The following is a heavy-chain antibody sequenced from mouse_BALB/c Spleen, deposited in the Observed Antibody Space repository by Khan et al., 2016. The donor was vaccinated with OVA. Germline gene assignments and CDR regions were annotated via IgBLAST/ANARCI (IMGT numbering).Heavy chain of an antibody. CDR1: GFTFNIYA. Sequence: EVKLMESGGGLVKPGGSLKLSCAASGFTFNIYAMSWVRQSPEKRLEWVASISSGYSTYYPDSVQGRFTISRDNARNILYLQMSSLRSEDTAMYYCTREIYGSNYGWFAYWGLGTLVTVSA. D-gene: IGHD1-1*01. J-gene: IGHJ3*01. V-gene: IGHV5-6-5*01. CDR2: ISSGYST. CDR3: TREIYGSNYGWFAY.